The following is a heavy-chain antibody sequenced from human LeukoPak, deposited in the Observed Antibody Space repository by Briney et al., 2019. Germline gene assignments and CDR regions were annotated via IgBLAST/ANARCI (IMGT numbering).Heavy chain of an antibody. D-gene: IGHD1-26*01. CDR3: TTEVRGLVDLLDY. J-gene: IGHJ4*02. CDR2: IRSKANSYAT. V-gene: IGHV3-73*01. Sequence: PGGSLRLSCAASGFTFSGSAMHWVRQASGKGLEWVGRIRSKANSYATAYAASVKGRFTISRDDSKNTAYLQMNSLKTEDTAVYYCTTEVRGLVDLLDYWGQGTLVTVSS. CDR1: GFTFSGSA.